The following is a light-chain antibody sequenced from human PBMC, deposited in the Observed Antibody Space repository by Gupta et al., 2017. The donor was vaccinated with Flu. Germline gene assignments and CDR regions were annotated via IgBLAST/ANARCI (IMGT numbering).Light chain of an antibody. CDR1: QSVSSY. J-gene: IGKJ4*01. CDR2: DAS. V-gene: IGKV3-11*01. CDR3: QGRRDWSPT. Sequence: EIVLTQSPATLSLSPGERATLSCRASQSVSSYLAWYQQKPGQAPRLLIYDASNRATGIPARFSGSGSGTDFTLTISSLEPEDFAVYYCQGRRDWSPTFGCGTKV.